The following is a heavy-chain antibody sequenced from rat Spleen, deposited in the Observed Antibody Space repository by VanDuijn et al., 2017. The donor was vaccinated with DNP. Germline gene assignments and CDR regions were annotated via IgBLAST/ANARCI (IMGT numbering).Heavy chain of an antibody. D-gene: IGHD3-1*01. V-gene: IGHV3-1*01. CDR3: ARWSTFFDY. Sequence: EVQLQESGPGLVKPSQSLSLTCSVTGYSISGSYRWNWIRKFPGNKMEWIGHISYTGSTSYIPSLKSRISITRDTSKNQFFLQLNSVTTEDTATYYCARWSTFFDYWGQGVMVTVSS. CDR2: ISYTGST. J-gene: IGHJ2*01. CDR1: GYSISGSY.